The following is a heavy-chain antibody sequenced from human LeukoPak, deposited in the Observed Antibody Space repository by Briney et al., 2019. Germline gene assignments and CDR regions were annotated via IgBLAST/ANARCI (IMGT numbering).Heavy chain of an antibody. Sequence: ASETLSLTCAVYGGSFSGYYWSWIRQPPGKGLEWIGEINHSGSTNYNPSFKSRVTISVDTSKNQFSLKLSSVTAADTAVYYCARGPMQQLVRVWRSKAFDIWGQGTMVTVSS. CDR1: GGSFSGYY. J-gene: IGHJ3*02. CDR2: INHSGST. V-gene: IGHV4-34*01. D-gene: IGHD6-13*01. CDR3: ARGPMQQLVRVWRSKAFDI.